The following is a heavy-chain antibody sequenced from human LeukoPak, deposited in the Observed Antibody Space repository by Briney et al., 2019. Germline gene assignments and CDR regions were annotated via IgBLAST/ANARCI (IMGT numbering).Heavy chain of an antibody. Sequence: SETLSLTCTVSGGSISSNSYYWGWIRQPPGKGLEWIGSVYYTGSTYYNPSLQSRVTISVDTSKNQFSLKLSSVTAADTAVFYCATLGNRASGYYLPSDYWGQGTLVTVSS. D-gene: IGHD3-22*01. CDR1: GGSISSNSYY. CDR2: VYYTGST. V-gene: IGHV4-39*07. CDR3: ATLGNRASGYYLPSDY. J-gene: IGHJ4*02.